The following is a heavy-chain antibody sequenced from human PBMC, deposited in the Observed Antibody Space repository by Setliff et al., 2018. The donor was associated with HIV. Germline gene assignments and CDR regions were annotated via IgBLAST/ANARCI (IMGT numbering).Heavy chain of an antibody. J-gene: IGHJ4*02. Sequence: TGGSLRLSCAASGFTFSSYNMNWVRQAPGKGLEWVSYISSSSSTIYYADSVKGRFTISRDNAKNSLYLQMNSLRAEDTAVYYCARGRPFDYWGQGTLVTVSS. V-gene: IGHV3-48*01. CDR3: ARGRPFDY. D-gene: IGHD6-25*01. CDR2: ISSSSSTI. CDR1: GFTFSSYN.